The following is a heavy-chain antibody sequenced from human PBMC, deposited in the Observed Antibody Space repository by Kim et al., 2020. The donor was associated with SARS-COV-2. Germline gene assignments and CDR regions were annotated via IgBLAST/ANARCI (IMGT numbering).Heavy chain of an antibody. V-gene: IGHV3-11*01. CDR3: ARIRITMVRGVIRAIDY. D-gene: IGHD3-10*01. J-gene: IGHJ4*02. CDR2: ISSSGSTI. CDR1: GFTFSDYY. Sequence: GGSLRLSCAASGFTFSDYYMSWIRQAPGKGLEWVSYISSSGSTIYYADSVKGRFTISRDNAKNSLYLQMNSLRAEDTAVYYCARIRITMVRGVIRAIDYWGQGTLVTVSS.